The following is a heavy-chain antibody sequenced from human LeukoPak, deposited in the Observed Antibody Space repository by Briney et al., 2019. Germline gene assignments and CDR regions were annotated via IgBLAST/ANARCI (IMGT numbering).Heavy chain of an antibody. Sequence: GGSLRLSCAASGFTFGSYSMNWVRQARGKGLEWISYISTSSSTIYYADSVKGRFTISRDNAKNSLYLQMNSLRADDTAVYYCARWGTTTNWGQGTLVTVSS. CDR2: ISTSSSTI. CDR1: GFTFGSYS. D-gene: IGHD1-26*01. V-gene: IGHV3-48*01. CDR3: ARWGTTTN. J-gene: IGHJ4*02.